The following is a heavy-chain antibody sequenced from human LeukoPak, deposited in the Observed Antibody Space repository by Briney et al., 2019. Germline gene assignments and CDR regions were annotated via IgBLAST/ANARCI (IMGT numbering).Heavy chain of an antibody. D-gene: IGHD1-26*01. CDR2: IRSKAYGGTT. Sequence: GGSLRLSCTASGFTFGDYAMSWVRQAPGKGLECVGFIRSKAYGGTTEYAASVKGRFTISRDDSKSIAYLQMNSLKTEDTAVYYCTREAGIVGTYYYYGMDVWGQGTTVTVSS. CDR1: GFTFGDYA. J-gene: IGHJ6*02. V-gene: IGHV3-49*04. CDR3: TREAGIVGTYYYYGMDV.